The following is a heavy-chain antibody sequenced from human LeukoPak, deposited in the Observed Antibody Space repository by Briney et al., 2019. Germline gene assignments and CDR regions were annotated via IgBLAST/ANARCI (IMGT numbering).Heavy chain of an antibody. Sequence: PGGSLRLSCAASGFTFSSYWMSWVRQAPGKGLEWVANIKQDGSEKYYVDSVKGRFTISRDNAKNSLYLQMNSLRAEDTAVYYCARWHRGYSSSSQPIDYWGQGTLVTVSS. CDR1: GFTFSSYW. CDR2: IKQDGSEK. D-gene: IGHD6-6*01. CDR3: ARWHRGYSSSSQPIDY. J-gene: IGHJ4*02. V-gene: IGHV3-7*01.